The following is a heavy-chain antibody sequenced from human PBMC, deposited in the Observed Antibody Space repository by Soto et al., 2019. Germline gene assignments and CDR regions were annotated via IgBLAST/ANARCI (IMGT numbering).Heavy chain of an antibody. Sequence: PSQTLSLTCAMSGDSLSSNSVGWNWIRQSAARGLERLGRADNKSYWYNDYAISANSRITINPDTSQNQHSLQPNAVTPEDTAVYYCSRDTTGNCSDFDFWGQGTLVTVSS. CDR3: SRDTTGNCSDFDF. CDR1: GDSLSSNSVG. V-gene: IGHV6-1*01. CDR2: ADNKSYWYN. D-gene: IGHD1-7*01. J-gene: IGHJ4*01.